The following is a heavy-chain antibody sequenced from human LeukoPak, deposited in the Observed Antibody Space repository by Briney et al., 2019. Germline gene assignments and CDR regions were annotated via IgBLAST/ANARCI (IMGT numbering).Heavy chain of an antibody. CDR3: ARDGSGEWPIGY. CDR1: GFTFSSKW. V-gene: IGHV3-7*01. CDR2: IKYDGSEK. D-gene: IGHD3-10*01. Sequence: GGSLRLSCAASGFTFSSKWMSWVRQAPGKGLEWVANIKYDGSEKYYVDSVKGRFTISRDDAKNSLYLQMNSLRAEDTSVYYCARDGSGEWPIGYWGQGTLVTVSS. J-gene: IGHJ4*02.